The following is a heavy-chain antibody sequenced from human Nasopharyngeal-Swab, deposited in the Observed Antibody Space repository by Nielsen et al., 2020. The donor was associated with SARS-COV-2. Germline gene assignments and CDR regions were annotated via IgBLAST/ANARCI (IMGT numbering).Heavy chain of an antibody. CDR3: ARGYCSSGSCYAKHYGMDV. J-gene: IGHJ6*02. CDR1: GFTFSSYA. CDR2: ISGSGGST. Sequence: GESLKISCAASGFTFSSYAMSWVRQAPGKGLEWGSVISGSGGSTYYADSVKGRFTISRDNSKNTLYLQMNNLRAEDTAVYYCARGYCSSGSCYAKHYGMDVWGQGTTVTVSS. V-gene: IGHV3-23*01. D-gene: IGHD2-15*01.